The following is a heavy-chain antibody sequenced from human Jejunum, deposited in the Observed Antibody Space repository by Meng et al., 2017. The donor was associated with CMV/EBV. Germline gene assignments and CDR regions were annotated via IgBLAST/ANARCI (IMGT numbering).Heavy chain of an antibody. J-gene: IGHJ4*02. Sequence: QGQLKEPGPGRLKSSETLSCTCTVAGVYISTHSSSEVRQTPGKGLAWIASIHYTERADYRPSLTSRVTISTDTSDSQLSLKLTSVTNADTALYYCAERGGGYWGQGILVTVSS. CDR1: GVYISTHS. D-gene: IGHD3-10*01. CDR2: IHYTERA. V-gene: IGHV4-59*11. CDR3: AERGGGY.